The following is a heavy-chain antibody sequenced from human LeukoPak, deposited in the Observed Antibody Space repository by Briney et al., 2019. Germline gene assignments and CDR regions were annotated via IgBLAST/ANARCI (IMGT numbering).Heavy chain of an antibody. V-gene: IGHV3-30-3*01. CDR1: GFTFSSYA. Sequence: PGRSLRLSCAASGFTFSSYAMHWVRQAPGKGLEWVAVISYDGSNKYYADSVKGRFTISRDNSKNTLYLQMNSLRAEDTAVYYCARESGLGVISPYFDYWGQGTLVTVSS. CDR3: ARESGLGVISPYFDY. D-gene: IGHD2-21*01. J-gene: IGHJ4*02. CDR2: ISYDGSNK.